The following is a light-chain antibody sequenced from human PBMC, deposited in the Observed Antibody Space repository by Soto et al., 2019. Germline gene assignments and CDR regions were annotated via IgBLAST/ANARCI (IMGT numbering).Light chain of an antibody. Sequence: QPVLTQPSSLSASPGASASLTCTLRSGINVGTYRIYWYQQKPGSPPQYLLRYKSDSDKQQGSGVPCRFSGSKDASANAGILLISGLQSEDEADYYCMIWHSSAVVFGGGTKLTVL. V-gene: IGLV5-45*02. CDR3: MIWHSSAVV. J-gene: IGLJ2*01. CDR1: SGINVGTYR. CDR2: YKSDSDK.